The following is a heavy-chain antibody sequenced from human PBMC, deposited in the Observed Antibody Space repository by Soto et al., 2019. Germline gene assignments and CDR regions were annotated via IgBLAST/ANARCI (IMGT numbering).Heavy chain of an antibody. CDR1: GGTFSNYA. D-gene: IGHD3-3*01. V-gene: IGHV1-69*01. Sequence: QVQLVQSGAEVKKPGSSVKVSCKASGGTFSNYAISWVRQAPGQGLEWMGGIIPIFGTTNYAQKFQGRVTITADESTSTAYMELSSLRSEDTAVYYCARDAIFGVVIRGIDYYYGMEVWGQGPTVTVSS. J-gene: IGHJ6*02. CDR2: IIPIFGTT. CDR3: ARDAIFGVVIRGIDYYYGMEV.